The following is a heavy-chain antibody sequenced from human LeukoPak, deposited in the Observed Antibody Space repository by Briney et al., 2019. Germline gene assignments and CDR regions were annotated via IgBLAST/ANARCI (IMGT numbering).Heavy chain of an antibody. D-gene: IGHD1-26*01. Sequence: GGSLRLSCAASGFTFSSYAMSWVREAPGKGLEWVSVIYSGGSTYYADSVKGRFTISRDNSKNTLYLQMNSLRAEDTAVYYCARGGGGSYHRDAFDIWGQGTMVTVSS. CDR2: IYSGGST. J-gene: IGHJ3*02. CDR3: ARGGGGSYHRDAFDI. V-gene: IGHV3-66*01. CDR1: GFTFSSYA.